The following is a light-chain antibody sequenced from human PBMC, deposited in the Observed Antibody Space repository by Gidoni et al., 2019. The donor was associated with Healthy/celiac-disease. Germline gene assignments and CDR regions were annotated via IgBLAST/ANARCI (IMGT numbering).Light chain of an antibody. V-gene: IGLV2-14*01. J-gene: IGLJ1*01. CDR3: SSYTSSSTLNV. CDR2: EVS. CDR1: SSDVGGYNY. Sequence: QPALTQPASVPGSPGQSITISCTGTSSDVGGYNYVSWYQQHPGKAPKLMIYEVSNRPSGVSNRFSGSKSGNTASLTISGLQAEDEADYYCSSYTSSSTLNVFGTGTKVTVL.